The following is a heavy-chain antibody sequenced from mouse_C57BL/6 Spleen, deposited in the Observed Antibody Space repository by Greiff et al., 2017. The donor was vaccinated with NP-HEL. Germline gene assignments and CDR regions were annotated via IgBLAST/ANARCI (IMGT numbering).Heavy chain of an antibody. CDR1: GFNIKDYY. Sequence: VQLQQSGAELVKPGASVKLSCTASGFNIKDYYMHWVKQRTEQGLEWIGRIEPEDGETKNAPKFQGKATKTADTSSNTAYLQLSSLTSEDTAVYYCAFYYYGSSPFDYWGQGTTLTVSS. D-gene: IGHD1-1*01. CDR2: IEPEDGET. V-gene: IGHV14-2*01. J-gene: IGHJ2*01. CDR3: AFYYYGSSPFDY.